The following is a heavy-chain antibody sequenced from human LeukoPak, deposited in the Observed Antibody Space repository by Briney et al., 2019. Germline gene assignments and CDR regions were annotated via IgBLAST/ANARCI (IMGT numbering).Heavy chain of an antibody. CDR3: ARGAAVAGIDY. CDR1: GGSFSGYY. J-gene: IGHJ4*02. Sequence: KPSETLSLTCAVYGGSFSGYYWTWIRQPPGKGLEWIGEINHSGSTNYNPSRKSRVTISVDTSKKQFSLKLSSGTAADAAVYYCARGAAVAGIDYWGQGTLVTVS. CDR2: INHSGST. D-gene: IGHD6-19*01. V-gene: IGHV4-34*01.